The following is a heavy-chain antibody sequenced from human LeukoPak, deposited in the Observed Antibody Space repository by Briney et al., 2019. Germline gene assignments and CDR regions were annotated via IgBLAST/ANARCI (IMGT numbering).Heavy chain of an antibody. CDR2: INPSGGST. J-gene: IGHJ4*02. CDR1: GYTFTSYY. Sequence: ASVKVSCKASGYTFTSYYMHWVRQAPGQGLEWMGIINPSGGSTSYAQKFQGRVTVTRDTSTSTVYMELSSLRSEDTAVYYCASQGYSGYDCAYWGQGTLVTVSS. D-gene: IGHD5-12*01. V-gene: IGHV1-46*01. CDR3: ASQGYSGYDCAY.